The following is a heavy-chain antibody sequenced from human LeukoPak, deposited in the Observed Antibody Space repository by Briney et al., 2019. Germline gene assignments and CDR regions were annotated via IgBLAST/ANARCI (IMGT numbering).Heavy chain of an antibody. CDR1: GFTFSSHL. CDR2: VKSDGTAT. D-gene: IGHD1-14*01. CDR3: VRKFATGD. V-gene: IGHV3-74*01. J-gene: IGHJ4*02. Sequence: PGGSLRLSCAASGFTFSSHLMHRVRQAQGTGLVWVSSVKSDGTATNYADSVKGRFTISRDNAKNTLYLQMNSLRVEDTAVYYCVRKFATGDWGQGTLVTVSS.